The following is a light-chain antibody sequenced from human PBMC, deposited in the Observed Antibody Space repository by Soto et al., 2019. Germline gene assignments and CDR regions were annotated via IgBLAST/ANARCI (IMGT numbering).Light chain of an antibody. J-gene: IGKJ4*01. V-gene: IGKV1-33*01. CDR2: DAS. CDR1: QDISIY. CDR3: QQRDTLLT. Sequence: DIQMTQSPSSLSASVGDRVTITCQASQDISIYLNWYKQRPGKAPEVLIYDASNLERGVPSRFSGSGSGTDFTLTITGLRPEDFATYFFQQRDTLLTFGGGTTVEL.